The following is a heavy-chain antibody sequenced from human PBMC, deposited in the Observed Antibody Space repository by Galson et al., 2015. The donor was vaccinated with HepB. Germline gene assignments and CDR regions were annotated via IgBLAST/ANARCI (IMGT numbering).Heavy chain of an antibody. J-gene: IGHJ6*03. CDR2: ISSSGNTI. D-gene: IGHD3-10*01. CDR1: GFIFSDYY. CDR3: ARRGGYFYYMDV. V-gene: IGHV3-11*01. Sequence: SLRLSCAASGFIFSDYYMSWIRQAPGKGLEWVSYISSSGNTIYYADSVKGRFTISRDNAKNSLYLQMNSLRAEDTAMYYCARRGGYFYYMDVWGKGTTVTVSS.